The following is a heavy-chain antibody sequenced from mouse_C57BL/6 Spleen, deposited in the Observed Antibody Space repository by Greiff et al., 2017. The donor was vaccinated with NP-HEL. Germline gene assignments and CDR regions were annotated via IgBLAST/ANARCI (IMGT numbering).Heavy chain of an antibody. CDR1: GFTFSDYG. CDR2: ISSGSSTI. D-gene: IGHD1-1*01. V-gene: IGHV5-17*01. CDR3: ATSHYYGSSPFAY. J-gene: IGHJ3*01. Sequence: DVLLVQSGGGLVKPGGSLKLSCAASGFTFSDYGMHWVRQAPVKGLEWVAYISSGSSTIYYADTVKGRFTISRDKAKNTLFLQMSSLRSEDTAMYYCATSHYYGSSPFAYWGQGTLVTVSA.